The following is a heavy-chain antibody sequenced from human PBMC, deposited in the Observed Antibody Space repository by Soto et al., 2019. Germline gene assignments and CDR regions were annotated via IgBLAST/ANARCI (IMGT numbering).Heavy chain of an antibody. D-gene: IGHD2-21*02. V-gene: IGHV1-69*02. CDR2: IIPILGIA. Sequence: QVQLVQSGAEVKKPGSSVKVSCKASGGTFSSYTISWVRQAPGQGLEWMGRIIPILGIANYAQKFQGRVTIIADKSTSTAYMELSSLRSEDTAVYYCARLIVVVTASGGMDVWGQGTTVTVSS. CDR3: ARLIVVVTASGGMDV. J-gene: IGHJ6*02. CDR1: GGTFSSYT.